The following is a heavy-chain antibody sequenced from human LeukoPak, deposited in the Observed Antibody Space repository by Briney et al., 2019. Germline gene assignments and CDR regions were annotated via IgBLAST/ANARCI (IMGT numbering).Heavy chain of an antibody. CDR3: ANSRIPLVPGEFDP. CDR1: GFTFSSYA. V-gene: IGHV3-23*01. D-gene: IGHD3-16*01. CDR2: ISGSGGST. J-gene: IGHJ5*02. Sequence: GGSLRLSCAASGFTFSSYAMSWVRQAPGKGLEWVSAISGSGGSTHYADSVKGRFTISRDNSKNTLYLQMNSLRAEDTAVYYCANSRIPLVPGEFDPWGQGTLVTVSS.